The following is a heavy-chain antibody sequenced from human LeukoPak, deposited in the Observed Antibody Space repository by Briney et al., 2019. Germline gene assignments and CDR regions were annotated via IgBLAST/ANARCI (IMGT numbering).Heavy chain of an antibody. J-gene: IGHJ5*02. CDR1: GYTLTELS. D-gene: IGHD3-3*01. V-gene: IGHV1-24*01. CDR2: FDPEDGET. Sequence: ASVKVSCKVSGYTLTELSMHWVRQAPGKGLEWMGGFDPEDGETIYAQKFQGRVTMTEDTSTDTAYTELSSLRSEDTAVYYCATRVTAWSGYYSVWFDPWGQGTLVTVSS. CDR3: ATRVTAWSGYYSVWFDP.